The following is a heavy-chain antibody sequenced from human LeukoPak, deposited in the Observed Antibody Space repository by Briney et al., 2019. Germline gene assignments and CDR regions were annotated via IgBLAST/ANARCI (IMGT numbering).Heavy chain of an antibody. CDR2: ISGSGGST. D-gene: IGHD3-10*01. CDR1: GFTFSSYA. Sequence: GGSLRLSCAASGFTFSSYAMSWVRQAPGKGLEWVSAISGSGGSTYYADSVKGRFTISRDNSKNTLYLQMNSLRAEYTAVYYCSKDLGDYYLIGGFDPWGRETLVTVSS. V-gene: IGHV3-23*01. J-gene: IGHJ5*02. CDR3: SKDLGDYYLIGGFDP.